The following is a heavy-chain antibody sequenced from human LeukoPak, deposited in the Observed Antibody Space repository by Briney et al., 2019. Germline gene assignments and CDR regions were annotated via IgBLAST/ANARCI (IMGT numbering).Heavy chain of an antibody. Sequence: QPGGSLRLSCAASGFTFSSYAMHWVRQAPGKGLEWVAVISYDGSNKYYADSVKGRFTISRDNSKNTLYLQMNSLRAEDTAVYYCARDPIRGSGWYPPGDYWGQGTLVTVSS. CDR1: GFTFSSYA. CDR3: ARDPIRGSGWYPPGDY. CDR2: ISYDGSNK. V-gene: IGHV3-30-3*01. J-gene: IGHJ4*02. D-gene: IGHD6-19*01.